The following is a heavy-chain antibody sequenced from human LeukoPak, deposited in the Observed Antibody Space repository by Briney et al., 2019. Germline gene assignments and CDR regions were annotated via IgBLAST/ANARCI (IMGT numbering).Heavy chain of an antibody. CDR3: ARDGYETYYYGSGSYSNWFDP. CDR2: IIPILGIA. Sequence: SVKVSCKASGGTVSSYTISWVRQAPGQGLEWMGRIIPILGIANYAQKFQGRVTITADKSTSTAYMELSSLRSEDTAVYYCARDGYETYYYGSGSYSNWFDPWGQGTLVTVSS. V-gene: IGHV1-69*04. J-gene: IGHJ5*02. D-gene: IGHD3-10*01. CDR1: GGTVSSYT.